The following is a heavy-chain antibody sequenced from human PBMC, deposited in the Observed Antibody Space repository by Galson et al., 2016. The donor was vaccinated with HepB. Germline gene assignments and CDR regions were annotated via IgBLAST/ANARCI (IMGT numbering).Heavy chain of an antibody. Sequence: SVKVSCKASGYTFTSYDINWLRQATGQGLEWMGWMNPNSGNPGYAPKFQGRVTMTRNTSISTAYLELSSLRSEDTAVYYCARRSFGVVSYGMDVWGQGTTVTVSS. V-gene: IGHV1-8*01. J-gene: IGHJ6*02. D-gene: IGHD3-3*01. CDR2: MNPNSGNP. CDR1: GYTFTSYD. CDR3: ARRSFGVVSYGMDV.